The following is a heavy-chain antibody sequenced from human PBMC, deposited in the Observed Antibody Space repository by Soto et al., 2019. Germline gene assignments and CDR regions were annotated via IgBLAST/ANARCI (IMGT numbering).Heavy chain of an antibody. Sequence: TLSLTCTVSGGSISSGYYYWSWIRQPPGKGLEWIGYIYYSGSTYYNPSLKSRVTISVDTSKNQFSLKLSSVTAADTAVYYCASRYYYDSSGYSPWGQGTLVTVSS. CDR3: ASRYYYDSSGYSP. CDR1: GGSISSGYYY. D-gene: IGHD3-22*01. CDR2: IYYSGST. V-gene: IGHV4-30-4*01. J-gene: IGHJ5*02.